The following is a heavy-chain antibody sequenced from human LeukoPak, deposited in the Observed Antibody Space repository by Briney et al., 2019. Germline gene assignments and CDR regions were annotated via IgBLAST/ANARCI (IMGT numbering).Heavy chain of an antibody. D-gene: IGHD2-21*02. CDR1: GFTFDDYA. J-gene: IGHJ5*02. Sequence: GGSLRLSCAASGFTFDDYAMHWVRQAPGKGLEWVSGISWNSGSIGYADSVKGRFTISRDNAKNSLYLQMNSLRAEDTALYYCAKSVCGGDCYPGNWFDPWGQGTLVTVSS. CDR3: AKSVCGGDCYPGNWFDP. CDR2: ISWNSGSI. V-gene: IGHV3-9*01.